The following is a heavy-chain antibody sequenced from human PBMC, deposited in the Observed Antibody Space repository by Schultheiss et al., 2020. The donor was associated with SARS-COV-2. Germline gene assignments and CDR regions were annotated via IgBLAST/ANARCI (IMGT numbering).Heavy chain of an antibody. CDR2: IYSGGST. Sequence: GESLKISCAASGFTFSSYAMSWVRQAPGKGLEWVSVIYSGGSTYYADSVKGRFTISRDNAKNSLYLQMNSLRAEDTALYYCAIYDILTGYYDYWGQGTLVTVSS. CDR3: AIYDILTGYYDY. CDR1: GFTFSSYA. V-gene: IGHV3-23*03. J-gene: IGHJ4*02. D-gene: IGHD3-9*01.